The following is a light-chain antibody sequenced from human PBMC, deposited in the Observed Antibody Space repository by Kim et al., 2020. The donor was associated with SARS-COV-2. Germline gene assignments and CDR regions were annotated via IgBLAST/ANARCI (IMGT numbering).Light chain of an antibody. V-gene: IGKV1-5*03. Sequence: ASVGDRVTITCWASQSISSWLAWYQQKPGKAPKPLIYKASSLESGVPSRFSGSGSGTEFTLTISSLQPDDFATYYCQQYKSYPWTFGQGTKVDIK. CDR3: QQYKSYPWT. CDR2: KAS. J-gene: IGKJ1*01. CDR1: QSISSW.